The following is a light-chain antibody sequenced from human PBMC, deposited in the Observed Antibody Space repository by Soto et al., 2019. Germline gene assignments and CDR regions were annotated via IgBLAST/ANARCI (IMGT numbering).Light chain of an antibody. CDR3: QQYNDWPPWT. J-gene: IGKJ1*01. Sequence: ETVLTQSPATLSVSPGERVTLSCRASQSVRSNLAWYQQRPGQAPRLLISGASTRATGIPARFSGSGSGTEFTLTISSVQSEDCAIYYCQQYNDWPPWTFGQGTKVEIK. CDR2: GAS. V-gene: IGKV3-15*01. CDR1: QSVRSN.